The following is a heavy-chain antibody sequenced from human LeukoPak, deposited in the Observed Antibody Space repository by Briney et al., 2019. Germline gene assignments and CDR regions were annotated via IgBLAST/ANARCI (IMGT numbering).Heavy chain of an antibody. D-gene: IGHD3-10*01. Sequence: GGSLRLSCAASGFTFSSYWMTWVRQAPGKGLEWVANVKQDGSEKFYVDSVKGRFTISRDNAKSSLYLQMNSLRAEDMAVYFCVRESVYGSRSYYSYWGQGTLVTVPS. J-gene: IGHJ4*02. CDR3: VRESVYGSRSYYSY. CDR2: VKQDGSEK. CDR1: GFTFSSYW. V-gene: IGHV3-7*04.